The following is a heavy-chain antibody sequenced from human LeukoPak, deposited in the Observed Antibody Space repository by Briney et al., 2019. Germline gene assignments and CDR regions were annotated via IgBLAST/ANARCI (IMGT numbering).Heavy chain of an antibody. CDR1: GGSIISSSYY. D-gene: IGHD3/OR15-3a*01. CDR2: IYYSGST. CDR3: ARQTGSGLFILP. V-gene: IGHV4-39*01. J-gene: IGHJ4*02. Sequence: PSETLSLTCTVSGGSIISSSYYWGWIRQPPGEGLEWIGTIYYSGSTYYNPSLKSRVTISVDTSKNQFSLRLTSVTAADTAVYYCARQTGSGLFILPGGQGTLVTVSS.